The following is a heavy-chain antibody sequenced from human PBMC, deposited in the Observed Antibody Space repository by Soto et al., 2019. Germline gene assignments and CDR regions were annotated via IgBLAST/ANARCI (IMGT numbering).Heavy chain of an antibody. CDR1: GYTFITYY. Sequence: SVKVSCKASGYTFITYYMHWVRQARGQRLEWIGWIVVGSGNTNYAQKFQERVTITRDMSTSTAYMELSSLRSEDTAVYYCAAVISNYDILTGTSYYFDYWGQGTLVTVSS. CDR2: IVVGSGNT. J-gene: IGHJ4*02. CDR3: AAVISNYDILTGTSYYFDY. D-gene: IGHD3-9*01. V-gene: IGHV1-58*02.